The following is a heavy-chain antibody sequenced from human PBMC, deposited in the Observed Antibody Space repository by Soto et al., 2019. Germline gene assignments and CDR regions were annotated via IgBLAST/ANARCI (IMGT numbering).Heavy chain of an antibody. D-gene: IGHD1-7*01. Sequence: GGSLRLSCAASGFTSSSYAMHWVRQAPGKGLEWVAVISYDGSNKYYADSVKGRFTIPRDNSKNTLYLQMNSLRAEDTAVYYCARDSELELAPGLDYWGQGTLVTVSS. J-gene: IGHJ4*02. CDR2: ISYDGSNK. CDR1: GFTSSSYA. CDR3: ARDSELELAPGLDY. V-gene: IGHV3-30-3*01.